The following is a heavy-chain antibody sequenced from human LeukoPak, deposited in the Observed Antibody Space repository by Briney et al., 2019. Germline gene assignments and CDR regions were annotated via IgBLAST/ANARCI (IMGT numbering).Heavy chain of an antibody. D-gene: IGHD2-2*01. J-gene: IGHJ4*02. CDR2: ISGSGGST. CDR3: ATSSTSRRFNDY. CDR1: GFTFSSYA. Sequence: QAGGSLRLSCAASGFTFSSYAMSWLRQAPVKGLEWVSAISGSGGSTYYADSVKGRFTISRDNSKNTLYLQMNSLRAEDTAVYYCATSSTSRRFNDYWGQGTLVTVSS. V-gene: IGHV3-23*01.